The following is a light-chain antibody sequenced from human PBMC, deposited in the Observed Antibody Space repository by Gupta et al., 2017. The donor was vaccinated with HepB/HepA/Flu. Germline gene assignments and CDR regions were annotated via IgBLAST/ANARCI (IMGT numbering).Light chain of an antibody. V-gene: IGKV3-20*01. J-gene: IGKJ1*01. Sequence: ENGLKQSPVTLSLSSGGKATLPFRASQSVRNKRLAWYQQKPGQAPRLLIYDASKRAAGIPDRFSGSGSGTDFTLTISSLEPADFAVYYCQHYDTSPTWTFGQGTKVEIK. CDR3: QHYDTSPTWT. CDR2: DAS. CDR1: QSVRNKR.